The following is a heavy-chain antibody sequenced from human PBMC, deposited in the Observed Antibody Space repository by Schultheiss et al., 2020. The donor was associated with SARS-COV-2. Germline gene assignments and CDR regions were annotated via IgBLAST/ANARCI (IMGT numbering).Heavy chain of an antibody. CDR3: AAASPIPTSWFDP. Sequence: GESLKISCAASGFTFSSYSMNWVRQAPGKGLEWVSYISSSSSYTNYADSVKGRFTISRDNAKNSLYLQMNSLRAEDTAVYYCAAASPIPTSWFDPWGQGTLVTVSS. CDR1: GFTFSSYS. D-gene: IGHD2-21*01. J-gene: IGHJ5*02. CDR2: ISSSSSYT. V-gene: IGHV3-21*05.